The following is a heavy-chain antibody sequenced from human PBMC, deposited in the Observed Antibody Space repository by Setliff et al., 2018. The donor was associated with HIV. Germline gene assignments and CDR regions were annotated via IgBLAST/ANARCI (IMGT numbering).Heavy chain of an antibody. V-gene: IGHV4-59*11. J-gene: IGHJ5*02. D-gene: IGHD2-15*01. Sequence: SETLSLTCAVYGGSFSGHYWSWIRQTPGKGLQWIGLIYYTGIPTYNPSLEGRITMSVDRSKNQFSLRLTSVTAADTAMYYCARVSRLHPFDPWGQGTLVTVSS. CDR3: ARVSRLHPFDP. CDR1: GGSFSGHY. CDR2: IYYTGIP.